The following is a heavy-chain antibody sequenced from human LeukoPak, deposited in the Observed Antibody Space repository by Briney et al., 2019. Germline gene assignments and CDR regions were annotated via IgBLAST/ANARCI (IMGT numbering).Heavy chain of an antibody. CDR1: GYSFTSYW. CDR2: IYPGDSDT. V-gene: IGHV5-51*01. CDR3: ARPSSGWQGFIDY. J-gene: IGHJ4*02. D-gene: IGHD6-19*01. Sequence: GESLKISCNGSGYSFTSYWIGWVRQMPGKGLECMGIIYPGDSDTRYSPSFQGQVTISVDKSISTAYLQWSSLKASDTAMYYCARPSSGWQGFIDYWGQGTLVTVSS.